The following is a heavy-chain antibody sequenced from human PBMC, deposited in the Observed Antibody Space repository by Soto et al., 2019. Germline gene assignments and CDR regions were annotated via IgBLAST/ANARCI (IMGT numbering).Heavy chain of an antibody. Sequence: PRLSCAASGFTFSSYAMHWVRQAPGKGLEWVAVISYDGSNKYYADSVKGRFTISRDNSKNTLYLQMNSLRAEDTAVYYCARDLSGAAPSWGQGTLVTVSS. CDR1: GFTFSSYA. CDR3: ARDLSGAAPS. V-gene: IGHV3-30-3*01. J-gene: IGHJ5*02. CDR2: ISYDGSNK. D-gene: IGHD3-9*01.